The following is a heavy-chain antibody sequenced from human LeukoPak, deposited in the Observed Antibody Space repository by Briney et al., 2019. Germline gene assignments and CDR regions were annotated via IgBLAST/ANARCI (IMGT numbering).Heavy chain of an antibody. Sequence: PSETLSLTCAVYGGSFIGYYWCWIRQPPGKGLEWIGEINHSGSTNYNPSLKSRVTISVDTSKNQFSLKLSSVTAADTAVYYCARGRAAEVEMATILYFDYWGQGTLVTVCS. CDR3: ARGRAAEVEMATILYFDY. V-gene: IGHV4-34*01. CDR2: INHSGST. D-gene: IGHD5-24*01. J-gene: IGHJ4*02. CDR1: GGSFIGYY.